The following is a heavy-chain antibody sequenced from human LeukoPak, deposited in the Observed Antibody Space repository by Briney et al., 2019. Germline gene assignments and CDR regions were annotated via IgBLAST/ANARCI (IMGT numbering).Heavy chain of an antibody. V-gene: IGHV3-15*01. CDR3: AQAAFWSGYSSY. CDR2: IKSKTDGGTT. Sequence: GSLRLSCAASGFTFSNAWMSWVRQAPGKGLEWVGRIKSKTDGGTTDYAAPVKGRFTISRDDSKNTLYLQMNSLRAEDTAVYYCAQAAFWSGYSSYWGQGTLVTVSS. J-gene: IGHJ4*02. D-gene: IGHD3-3*01. CDR1: GFTFSNAW.